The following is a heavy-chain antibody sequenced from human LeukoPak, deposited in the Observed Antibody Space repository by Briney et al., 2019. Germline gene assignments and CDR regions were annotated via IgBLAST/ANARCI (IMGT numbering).Heavy chain of an antibody. CDR3: AKGCGAGSCLRFDF. CDR2: ISGTGGST. V-gene: IGHV3-23*01. CDR1: GFTFSSYA. J-gene: IGHJ4*02. D-gene: IGHD2-15*01. Sequence: GGSLRLSCAASGFTFSSYAMSWVRQAPGKGLEWVSTISGTGGSTYYTDSVKGRFTISRDNSKNTLCLQMNSLGAEDMAVYYCAKGCGAGSCLRFDFWGQGILVTVSS.